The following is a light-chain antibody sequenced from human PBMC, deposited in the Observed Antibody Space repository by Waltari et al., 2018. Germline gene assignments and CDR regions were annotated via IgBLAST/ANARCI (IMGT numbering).Light chain of an antibody. CDR2: EES. V-gene: IGLV6-57*04. Sequence: NFVLTQPHSVSESPGKTVTISCTLSSGSIASNFVQWYQQRPGSAPTPVSYEESHRSSGVRDRVYGSFDSSSNSAYLTISGLKTEYEADYFCQSYDSSTNWVFGGGTKLTVL. CDR3: QSYDSSTNWV. J-gene: IGLJ3*02. CDR1: SGSIASNF.